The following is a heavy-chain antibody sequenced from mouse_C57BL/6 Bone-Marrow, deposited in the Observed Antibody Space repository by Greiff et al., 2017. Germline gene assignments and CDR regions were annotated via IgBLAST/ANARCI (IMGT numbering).Heavy chain of an antibody. CDR3: VVTTIVENY. D-gene: IGHD1-1*01. Sequence: QVQLQQPGAELVRPGSSVKLSCKASGYTFTSYWMHWVKQRPIQGLEWIGNIDPSDSETHYNQKFKDKATLTADTSSSTAYMQLSTLTSEDSAAYYCVVTTIVENYWCQGTTLTVSS. V-gene: IGHV1-52*01. J-gene: IGHJ2*01. CDR2: IDPSDSET. CDR1: GYTFTSYW.